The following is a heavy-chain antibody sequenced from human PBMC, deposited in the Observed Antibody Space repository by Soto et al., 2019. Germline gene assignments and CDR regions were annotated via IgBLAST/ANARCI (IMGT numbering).Heavy chain of an antibody. CDR3: ARDLGYYESDGYFDY. D-gene: IGHD3-22*01. J-gene: IGHJ4*02. CDR2: ISSSGSII. Sequence: GGSLRLSCAASGFTFSDNYMSWIRQAPGKGLEWVSYISSSGSIIYYADSVKGRFTISRDNVKNSLYLQMNSLRAEDTAVYYCARDLGYYESDGYFDYWGQGALVTAPQ. V-gene: IGHV3-11*01. CDR1: GFTFSDNY.